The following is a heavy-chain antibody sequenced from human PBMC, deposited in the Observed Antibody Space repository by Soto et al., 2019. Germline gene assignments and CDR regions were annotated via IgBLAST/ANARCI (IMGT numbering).Heavy chain of an antibody. V-gene: IGHV1-2*02. CDR2: ISPDSGGT. Sequence: GASVKVSCKASGYTFTGYYMHWVRQAPGKGLEWMGWISPDSGGTNYAQKFQGRVTMTRDTSITTAYMELTSLRSDDTAVYFCARDSGYCTSTSCYYFDSWGQGSQVTVSS. D-gene: IGHD2-2*01. CDR3: ARDSGYCTSTSCYYFDS. CDR1: GYTFTGYY. J-gene: IGHJ4*02.